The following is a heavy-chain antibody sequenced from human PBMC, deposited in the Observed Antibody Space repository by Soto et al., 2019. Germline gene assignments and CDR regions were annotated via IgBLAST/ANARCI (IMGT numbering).Heavy chain of an antibody. CDR3: ARAQGYSGYDGLSN. CDR2: IIPIFGTA. CDR1: GGTFSSYA. Sequence: QVQLVQSGAEVKKPGSSVKVSCKASGGTFSSYAISWVRQAPGQGLEWMGGIIPIFGTANYAQKFQGRVTITADESTRTAYTELSSLRSEDTAVYYCARAQGYSGYDGLSNWGQGTLVSVSS. V-gene: IGHV1-69*12. J-gene: IGHJ4*02. D-gene: IGHD5-12*01.